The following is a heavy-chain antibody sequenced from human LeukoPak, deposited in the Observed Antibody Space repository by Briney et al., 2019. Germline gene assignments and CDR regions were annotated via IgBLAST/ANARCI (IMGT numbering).Heavy chain of an antibody. Sequence: PGGSLRLSCAASGFTFSTYNMNWVRQAPGKGLEWVSSITSGGTYTYYADSVKGRFTTSRDNAKNSLSLQLCSLRAEDTAVYYCARGHYDILTASYKWTPDYWGQGILVTVSS. V-gene: IGHV3-21*06. CDR2: ITSGGTYT. D-gene: IGHD3-9*01. CDR3: ARGHYDILTASYKWTPDY. J-gene: IGHJ4*02. CDR1: GFTFSTYN.